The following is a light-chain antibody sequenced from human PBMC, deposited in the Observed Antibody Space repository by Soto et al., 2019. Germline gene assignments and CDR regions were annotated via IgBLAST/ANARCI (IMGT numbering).Light chain of an antibody. CDR2: NNN. Sequence: QSVLTQPPSASGTPGQRVTISCSGSNSNIGSDAVNWYQQLPGTAPKLLIYNNNQLPSGVPDRFSGSKFATSASLAISGLQSEDEADYYCAAWDDSLNGRVFGGGTKLTVL. J-gene: IGLJ3*02. CDR1: NSNIGSDA. V-gene: IGLV1-44*01. CDR3: AAWDDSLNGRV.